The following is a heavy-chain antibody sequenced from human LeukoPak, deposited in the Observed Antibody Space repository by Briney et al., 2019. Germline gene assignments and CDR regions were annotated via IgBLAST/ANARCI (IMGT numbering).Heavy chain of an antibody. CDR3: ARVICSGGSRRFDY. Sequence: SEILSLTCTVSGGSISSYYGNWIRQPAGKGLERIGRIHTSGSTNYNPSLKSRVTMSVDTSKNKFSLKLSSVTAADTAVYYCARVICSGGSRRFDYWGQGTLVTVSS. V-gene: IGHV4-4*07. J-gene: IGHJ4*02. CDR2: IHTSGST. D-gene: IGHD2-15*01. CDR1: GGSISSYY.